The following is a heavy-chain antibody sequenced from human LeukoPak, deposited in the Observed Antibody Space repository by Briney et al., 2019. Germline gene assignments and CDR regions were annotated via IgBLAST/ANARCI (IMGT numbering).Heavy chain of an antibody. CDR3: ARHIWGSYAGVDY. D-gene: IGHD3-16*01. Sequence: ASVKVSCKTSGYTFTSYDINWVRQATGQGLEWMGWMNPNSGNTGYAQKFQGGVTMTRNTSISTAYMELSSLRSEDTAVYYCARHIWGSYAGVDYWGQGTLVTVSS. CDR2: MNPNSGNT. V-gene: IGHV1-8*01. CDR1: GYTFTSYD. J-gene: IGHJ4*02.